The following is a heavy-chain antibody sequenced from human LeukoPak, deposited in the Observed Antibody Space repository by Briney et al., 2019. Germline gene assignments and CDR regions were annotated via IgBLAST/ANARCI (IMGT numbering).Heavy chain of an antibody. D-gene: IGHD2-21*02. CDR1: GFTFSVYW. CDR3: ARWRLLPDAFDI. Sequence: GGSLRLSCAASGFTFSVYWMTWVRQAPGKGLEGVANIKQDGSEKYCVDSLKGRFTISRDNAKNSLYLQMNSLRAEDTAVYYCARWRLLPDAFDIWGRGTMVTVSS. CDR2: IKQDGSEK. V-gene: IGHV3-7*01. J-gene: IGHJ3*02.